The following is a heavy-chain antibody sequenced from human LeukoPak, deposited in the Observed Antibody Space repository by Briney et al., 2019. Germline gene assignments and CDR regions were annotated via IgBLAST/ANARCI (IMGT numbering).Heavy chain of an antibody. CDR1: GGTFSSYA. CDR2: IIPIFGTA. J-gene: IGHJ6*01. CDR3: AGLVGAKSYYYYGMDV. V-gene: IGHV1-69*01. D-gene: IGHD1-26*01. Sequence: GASVKVSCKASGGTFSSYAISWVRQAPGQGLEWMGGIIPIFGTANYAQKFQGRVTITADESTSTAYMELSSLRSEDTAVYYCAGLVGAKSYYYYGMDVWGQGTTVTVSS.